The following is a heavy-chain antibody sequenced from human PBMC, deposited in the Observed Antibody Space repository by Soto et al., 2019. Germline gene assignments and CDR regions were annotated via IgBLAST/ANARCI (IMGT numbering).Heavy chain of an antibody. Sequence: PGGSLRLSCAASGFTFSDYYMSWIRQAPGKGLEWVSYISSSSSYTNYADSVKGRFTISRDNGKNSLYLQMNSLRAEDTAVYYCARVRGYDFWTGYNWFDPWGQGTLVTVSS. V-gene: IGHV3-11*06. CDR1: GFTFSDYY. J-gene: IGHJ5*02. D-gene: IGHD3-3*01. CDR3: ARVRGYDFWTGYNWFDP. CDR2: ISSSSSYT.